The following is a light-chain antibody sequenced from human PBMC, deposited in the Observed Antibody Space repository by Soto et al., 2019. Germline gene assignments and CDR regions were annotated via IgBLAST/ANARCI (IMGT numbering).Light chain of an antibody. V-gene: IGKV1-39*01. CDR3: QQSYSTPFVT. Sequence: SQLTLSPSSLSASVGDRVTITCRASQSISNYSKWYQQNTAKAPQLLIYAASSLQSGVPSKFSGSRSATDFTPPISSLQPADFATYYCQQSYSTPFVTFGQGTQLEIK. CDR1: QSISNY. CDR2: AAS. J-gene: IGKJ5*01.